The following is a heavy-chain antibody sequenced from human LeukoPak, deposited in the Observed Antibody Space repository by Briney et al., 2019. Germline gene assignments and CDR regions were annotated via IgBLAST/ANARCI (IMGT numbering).Heavy chain of an antibody. CDR3: ARAPNRIAAAGTDY. D-gene: IGHD6-13*01. J-gene: IGHJ4*02. CDR1: GYTFTGYY. V-gene: IGHV1-2*02. Sequence: ASVKVSCKASGYTFTGYYMHWVRQAPGQGLEWMGWINPNSGGTNYAQKFQGRVTMTRDTSISTAYMELSRLRSDDTAVYYCARAPNRIAAAGTDYWGQGSLVTVSS. CDR2: INPNSGGT.